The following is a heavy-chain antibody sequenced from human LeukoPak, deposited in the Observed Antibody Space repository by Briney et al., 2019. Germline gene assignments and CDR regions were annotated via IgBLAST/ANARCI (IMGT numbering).Heavy chain of an antibody. J-gene: IGHJ4*02. Sequence: ASVKVSFKASGYTFTGYYMHWVRQAPGQGLEWMGWINPNSGGTNYAQKLQGRVTMTSDTSISTAYMALSRLRSDDTAVYYCARAWMTTSFDYWGQGTLVTVSS. V-gene: IGHV1-2*02. D-gene: IGHD4-11*01. CDR1: GYTFTGYY. CDR2: INPNSGGT. CDR3: ARAWMTTSFDY.